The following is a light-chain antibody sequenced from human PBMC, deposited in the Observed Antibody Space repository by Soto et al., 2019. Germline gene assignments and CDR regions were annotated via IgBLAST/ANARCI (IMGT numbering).Light chain of an antibody. CDR1: SSDVGGYKY. Sequence: QSALTQPASVSGSPGQSITISCTGTSSDVGGYKYVSWYQQHPGKAPKLIIHEVSSRPSGVSSRFSGSKSGNTASLTISGLQAEDEADYYCSSYTSSATLVFGVGTKLPVL. CDR2: EVS. J-gene: IGLJ2*01. V-gene: IGLV2-14*01. CDR3: SSYTSSATLV.